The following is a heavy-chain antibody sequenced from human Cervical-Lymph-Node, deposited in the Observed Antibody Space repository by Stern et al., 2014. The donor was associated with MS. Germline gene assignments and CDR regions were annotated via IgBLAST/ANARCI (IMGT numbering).Heavy chain of an antibody. V-gene: IGHV3-11*01. CDR1: GFTFSDYY. CDR3: ARRQYDPSYYYNGMDV. D-gene: IGHD1-1*01. Sequence: VQLVESGGGLVKPGGSLRLSCAASGFTFSDYYMSWIRQAPGKGLEWVSYISSSGSSSFYPDTVKGRFTLSRDNAKNSLYLQINSLRAEDTAVYYWARRQYDPSYYYNGMDVWGRGTTVTVSS. CDR2: ISSSGSSS. J-gene: IGHJ6*02.